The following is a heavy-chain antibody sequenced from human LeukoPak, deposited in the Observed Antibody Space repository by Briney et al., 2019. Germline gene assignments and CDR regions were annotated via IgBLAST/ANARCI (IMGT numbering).Heavy chain of an antibody. J-gene: IGHJ4*02. V-gene: IGHV1-24*01. Sequence: GASVKVSCKVSGYTLTELSMHWVRQAPGKGREWRGGFDPEDGETIYAQKFQGRVTMTEDTSTDTAYMELSSLRSEDTAVYYCATGDFWSGYGPIDYWGQGTLVTVSS. CDR2: FDPEDGET. CDR1: GYTLTELS. CDR3: ATGDFWSGYGPIDY. D-gene: IGHD3-3*01.